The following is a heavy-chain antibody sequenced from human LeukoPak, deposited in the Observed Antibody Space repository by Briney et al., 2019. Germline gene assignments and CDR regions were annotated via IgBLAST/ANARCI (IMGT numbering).Heavy chain of an antibody. D-gene: IGHD2-2*01. CDR1: GFTFSSYA. Sequence: AGGSLRLSCAASGFTFSSYAMSWVRQAPGKGLEWVSSISSSSSYIYYADSVKGRFTISRDNAKNSLYLQMNSLRAEDTAVYYCAREYDIVVVPAARIDYWGQGTLVTVSS. CDR2: ISSSSSYI. CDR3: AREYDIVVVPAARIDY. V-gene: IGHV3-21*01. J-gene: IGHJ4*02.